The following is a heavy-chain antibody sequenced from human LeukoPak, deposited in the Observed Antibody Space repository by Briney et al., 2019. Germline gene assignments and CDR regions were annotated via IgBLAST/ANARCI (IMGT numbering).Heavy chain of an antibody. CDR2: IYGGGST. V-gene: IGHV3-53*01. J-gene: IGHJ6*03. Sequence: GGSLRLSCAASGFTVSSNHMSWVRQAPGKGLEWVSVIYGGGSTYYADSVKGRFTISRDNSKNTLYLQMNSLRAEDTAVYYCARDGHHYYMDVWGKGTTATVSS. CDR3: ARDGHHYYMDV. CDR1: GFTVSSNH.